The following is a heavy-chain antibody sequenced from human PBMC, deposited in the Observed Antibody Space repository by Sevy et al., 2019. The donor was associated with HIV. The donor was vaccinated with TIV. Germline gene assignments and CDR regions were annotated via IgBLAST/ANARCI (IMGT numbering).Heavy chain of an antibody. D-gene: IGHD6-6*01. CDR1: GFTFSSNW. Sequence: GGSLRLSCAASGFTFSSNWMGWVRQAPGKGLEWVANINQDGSEKYYVDSVKGRFTISRDNAKNSLYLQMNSLRADDTAVYYCARVGSSSFQYWGQGTLVIVSS. J-gene: IGHJ4*02. CDR3: ARVGSSSFQY. CDR2: INQDGSEK. V-gene: IGHV3-7*01.